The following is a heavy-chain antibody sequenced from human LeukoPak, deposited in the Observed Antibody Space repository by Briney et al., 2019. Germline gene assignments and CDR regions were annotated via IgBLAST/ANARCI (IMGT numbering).Heavy chain of an antibody. V-gene: IGHV1-8*01. D-gene: IGHD3-10*01. CDR2: MNPNSGNT. J-gene: IGHJ4*02. CDR3: ASGVPRGSQSYHFDY. Sequence: ASVKVSCKASGYTFTSYDINCVRQATGQGIEWMGWMNPNSGNTGYAQKFQGRVTMTRNTSISTAYMELSSLRSEDTAVYYCASGVPRGSQSYHFDYWGQGTLVTVSS. CDR1: GYTFTSYD.